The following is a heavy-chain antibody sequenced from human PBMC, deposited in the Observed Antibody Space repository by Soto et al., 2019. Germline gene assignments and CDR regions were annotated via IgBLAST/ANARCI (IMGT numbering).Heavy chain of an antibody. V-gene: IGHV4-34*01. CDR3: ARSDNRNSLYGVDV. D-gene: IGHD1-7*01. CDR1: GGSLSGYY. Sequence: SETLSLTCAVYGGSLSGYYWSWIRQSPGKGLEWIGEINHRGSSDYNPPLKSRVTISIDASKNHVSLELTSVTAADTAVYYCARSDNRNSLYGVDVRGQGTAVTVS. J-gene: IGHJ6*02. CDR2: INHRGSS.